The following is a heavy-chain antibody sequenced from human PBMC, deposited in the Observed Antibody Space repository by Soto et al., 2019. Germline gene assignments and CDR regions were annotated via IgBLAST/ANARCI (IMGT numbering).Heavy chain of an antibody. CDR1: GGSISSYY. CDR3: GRGGYRYVYIGFDT. D-gene: IGHD6-13*01. J-gene: IGHJ5*02. V-gene: IGHV4-59*12. Sequence: SETLSLTCTVSGGSISSYYWSWIRQPPGKGLEWIGDIYYSGSTNYNPSLKSRVTISVDTSKNQSSLKLSSVTAADTAVYYCGRGGYRYVYIGFDTGGQGTLVTVSP. CDR2: IYYSGST.